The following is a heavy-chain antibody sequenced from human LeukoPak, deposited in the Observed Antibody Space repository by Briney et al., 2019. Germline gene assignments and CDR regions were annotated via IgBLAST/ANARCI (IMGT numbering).Heavy chain of an antibody. D-gene: IGHD4-17*01. CDR3: ARGYGDYYYYGMDV. V-gene: IGHV4-30-4*01. Sequence: PSETLSLTCTVSGGSISSGDYYWSWIRQPPGKGLEWTGYIYYSGSTYYNPSLKSRVTISVDTSKNQFSLKLSSVTAADTAVYYCARGYGDYYYYGMDVWGKGTTVTVSS. CDR2: IYYSGST. J-gene: IGHJ6*04. CDR1: GGSISSGDYY.